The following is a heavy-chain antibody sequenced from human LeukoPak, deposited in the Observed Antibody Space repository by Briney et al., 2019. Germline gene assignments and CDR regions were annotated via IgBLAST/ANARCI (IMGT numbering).Heavy chain of an antibody. D-gene: IGHD1-26*01. Sequence: GESLKISCKGSGYSFNNYWIAWVRQMPGRGLEWMGIISPDDSEIRYSPSFRGQVTISADKSTSTAYLQWSRLKASDTTIYYCARHEGSGSYYSYWGQGTLVTVSS. CDR2: ISPDDSEI. CDR1: GYSFNNYW. V-gene: IGHV5-51*01. J-gene: IGHJ4*02. CDR3: ARHEGSGSYYSY.